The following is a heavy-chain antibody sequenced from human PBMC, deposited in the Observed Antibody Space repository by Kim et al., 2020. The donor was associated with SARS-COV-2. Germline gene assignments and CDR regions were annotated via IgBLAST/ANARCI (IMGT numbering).Heavy chain of an antibody. D-gene: IGHD3-10*01. J-gene: IGHJ4*02. CDR3: ARSSVGTGSYFVYYFDY. CDR1: GFTFSSYA. CDR2: ISYDGSNK. Sequence: GGSLRLSCAASGFTFSSYAMHWVRQAPGKGLEWVAVISYDGSNKYYADPVKGRFTISRDNSKNTLSLQMNSVRAEDTAVYYCARSSVGTGSYFVYYFDYWGQGTLVTVSS. V-gene: IGHV3-30*04.